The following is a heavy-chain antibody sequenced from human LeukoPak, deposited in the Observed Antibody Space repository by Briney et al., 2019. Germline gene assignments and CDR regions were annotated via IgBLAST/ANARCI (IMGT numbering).Heavy chain of an antibody. CDR1: GFTFSNYG. J-gene: IGHJ3*02. D-gene: IGHD6-19*01. Sequence: PGRSLRLSCTTSGFTFSNYGMHWVRQAPGKGLEWVAVIWGDGSNEQYGDSVKGRFTISRDNSKNTLYLQMNSLRAEDTAVYYCAKHTGIAVAGTSYAFDIWGQGTMVTVSS. V-gene: IGHV3-33*06. CDR2: IWGDGSNE. CDR3: AKHTGIAVAGTSYAFDI.